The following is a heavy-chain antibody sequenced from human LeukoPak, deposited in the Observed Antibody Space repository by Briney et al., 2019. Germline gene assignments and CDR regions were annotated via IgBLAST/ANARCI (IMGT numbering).Heavy chain of an antibody. CDR2: INSDGSST. V-gene: IGHV3-74*01. J-gene: IGHJ4*02. CDR3: ARASMVRGVYYFDY. CDR1: GFSFSSYW. Sequence: GGSQRLSCAASGFSFSSYWMHWVRQAPGKGLVWVSRINSDGSSTSYADSVKGRFTISRDNAKNTLYLQMNSLRAEDTTLYYSARASMVRGVYYFDYWGQGTLVTVSS. D-gene: IGHD3-10*01.